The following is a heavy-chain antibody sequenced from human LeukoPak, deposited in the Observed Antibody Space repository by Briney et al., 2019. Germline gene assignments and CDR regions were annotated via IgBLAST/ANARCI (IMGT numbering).Heavy chain of an antibody. Sequence: SETLSLTCAVYGGSFSGYYWSWIRQPPGEGLEWIGEINHSGSTNYNPSLKSRVTISVDTSKNQFSLKLSSVTAADTAVYYCARERPSYYDILTGYYPRSLPYYFDYWGQETLVTVSS. CDR3: ARERPSYYDILTGYYPRSLPYYFDY. D-gene: IGHD3-9*01. V-gene: IGHV4-34*01. J-gene: IGHJ4*02. CDR2: INHSGST. CDR1: GGSFSGYY.